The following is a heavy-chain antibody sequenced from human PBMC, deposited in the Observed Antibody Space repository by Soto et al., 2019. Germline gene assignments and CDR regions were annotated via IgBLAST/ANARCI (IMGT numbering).Heavy chain of an antibody. CDR1: GGTFSSYA. V-gene: IGHV1-69*01. CDR3: ARPSRNGGYSYGYLYYYYGMDV. D-gene: IGHD5-18*01. CDR2: IIPIFGTA. J-gene: IGHJ6*02. Sequence: QVQLVQYGAEVKKPGSSVKVSCKASGGTFSSYAISWVRQAPGQGLEWMGGIIPIFGTANYAQKFQGRVTITADESTSTDYMELSSLRSEDTAVYYCARPSRNGGYSYGYLYYYYGMDVWGQGTTVT.